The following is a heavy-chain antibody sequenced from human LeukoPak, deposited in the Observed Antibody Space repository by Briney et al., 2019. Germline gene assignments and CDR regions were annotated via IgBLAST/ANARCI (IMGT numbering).Heavy chain of an antibody. J-gene: IGHJ4*02. CDR3: ARVHRGVYYGSGRPYFDY. Sequence: SVKVSCKASGGTFSTYAITWVRQAPGQGLEWMGGIIPIFGTTNYAQKFQGRVTMTRNTSISTAYMELSSLRSEDTAVYYCARVHRGVYYGSGRPYFDYWGQGTLVTVSS. D-gene: IGHD3-10*01. CDR1: GGTFSTYA. CDR2: IIPIFGTT. V-gene: IGHV1-69*05.